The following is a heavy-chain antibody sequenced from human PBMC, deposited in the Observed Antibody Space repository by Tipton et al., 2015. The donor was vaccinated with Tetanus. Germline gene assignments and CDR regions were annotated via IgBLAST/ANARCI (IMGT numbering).Heavy chain of an antibody. CDR1: GFMFDDYY. CDR3: ARGGSRYCTGSSCYLDY. J-gene: IGHJ4*02. V-gene: IGHV3-11*01. CDR2: ISNSGDAI. Sequence: PLRLSCAASGFMFDDYYMTWIRQAPGKGLEWVSYISNSGDAIYYADSAKGRFTFSRDNARSSVYLQMNSLRAVDAAVYYCARGGSRYCTGSSCYLDYWGQGTLVAVSS. D-gene: IGHD2-8*02.